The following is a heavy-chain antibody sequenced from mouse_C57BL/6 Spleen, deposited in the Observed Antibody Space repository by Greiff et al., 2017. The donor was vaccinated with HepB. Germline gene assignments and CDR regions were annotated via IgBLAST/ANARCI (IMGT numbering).Heavy chain of an antibody. CDR1: GFTFSDYG. V-gene: IGHV5-17*01. D-gene: IGHD2-4*01. CDR2: ISSGSSTI. J-gene: IGHJ4*01. CDR3: ERDDYDYDEEDYYAIDY. Sequence: EVHLVESGGGLVKPGGSLKLSCAASGFTFSDYGMHWVRQAPEKGLEWVAYISSGSSTIYYADTVKGRFTISRDHAKNTLCLQMTSLRSEDTAMYYCERDDYDYDEEDYYAIDYWGQGTSVTVSS.